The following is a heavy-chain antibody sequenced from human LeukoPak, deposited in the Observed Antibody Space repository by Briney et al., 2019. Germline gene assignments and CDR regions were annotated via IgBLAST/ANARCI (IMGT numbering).Heavy chain of an antibody. J-gene: IGHJ4*02. Sequence: GGSLRLSCAASGFTFSSYWMSWVRQAPGRGLEWVANIKQDGSEKYYVDSVKGRFTISRDDAKNSLYLQMNSLRAEDTAMYYCARGQTTVTNWGQGTLVTVSS. CDR2: IKQDGSEK. D-gene: IGHD4-17*01. V-gene: IGHV3-7*03. CDR3: ARGQTTVTN. CDR1: GFTFSSYW.